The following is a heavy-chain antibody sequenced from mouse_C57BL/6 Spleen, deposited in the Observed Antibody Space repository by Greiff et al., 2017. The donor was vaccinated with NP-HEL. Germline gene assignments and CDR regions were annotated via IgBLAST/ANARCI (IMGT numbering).Heavy chain of an antibody. CDR3: ARSEEGGNYFDY. V-gene: IGHV1-62-2*01. CDR1: GYTFTEYR. CDR2: IYPGSGGI. Sequence: QVQLQQPGAELVKPGASVKLSCKASGYTFTEYRIHWVKQRPGQGLEWIGWIYPGSGGIKYNEKFKDKAKLTVDKSSSTGYMELSSMTSEDSAVYYGARSEEGGNYFDYWGQGTTLTVSS. J-gene: IGHJ2*01.